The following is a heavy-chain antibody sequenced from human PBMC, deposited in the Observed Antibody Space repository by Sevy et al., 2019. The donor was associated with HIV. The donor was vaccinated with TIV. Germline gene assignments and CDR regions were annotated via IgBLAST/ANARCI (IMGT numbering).Heavy chain of an antibody. J-gene: IGHJ4*02. Sequence: GGSLILSCAASGFTFSSYGMHWVRQAPGKGLEWVAFIRYDGSNKYYADSVKGRFTISRDNSKNTLYLQMNSLRAEDTAVYYCAKDGSSSSFPKYYFDYWGQGTLVTVSS. D-gene: IGHD6-6*01. CDR3: AKDGSSSSFPKYYFDY. CDR1: GFTFSSYG. V-gene: IGHV3-30*02. CDR2: IRYDGSNK.